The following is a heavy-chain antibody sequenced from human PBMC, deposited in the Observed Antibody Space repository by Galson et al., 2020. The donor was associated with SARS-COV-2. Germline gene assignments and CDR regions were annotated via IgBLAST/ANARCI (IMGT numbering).Heavy chain of an antibody. CDR2: INTDNGNT. J-gene: IGHJ4*02. Sequence: ASVKVSCKPSGYSFTRYTIQWVRQAPGQRLEWMGWINTDNGNTKYSQKFQGRVTITTDTSASTAYMELSSLRSEDTAVYYCARDQVVWGVAVFDYWGQGTLVTVSS. D-gene: IGHD3-10*01. CDR1: GYSFTRYT. CDR3: ARDQVVWGVAVFDY. V-gene: IGHV1-3*04.